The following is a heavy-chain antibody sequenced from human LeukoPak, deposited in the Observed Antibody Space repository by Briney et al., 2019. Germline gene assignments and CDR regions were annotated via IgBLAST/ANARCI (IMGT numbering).Heavy chain of an antibody. CDR3: ARKRPNYFDY. V-gene: IGHV3-7*01. Sequence: GGSLRLSCAVSGLTFSDYYMSWTRQAPGKGPEWVANINLDGSQKYYVDSVKGRFTISRDNAENSLYLQMNSLRAEDTALYYCARKRPNYFDYWGQGTLVTVSS. J-gene: IGHJ4*02. CDR2: INLDGSQK. CDR1: GLTFSDYY.